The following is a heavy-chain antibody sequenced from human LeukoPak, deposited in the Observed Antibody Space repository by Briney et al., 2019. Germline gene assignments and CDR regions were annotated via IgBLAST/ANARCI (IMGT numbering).Heavy chain of an antibody. CDR2: IYYSGST. J-gene: IGHJ3*02. CDR3: ARYPLVMDDAFDI. CDR1: GGSISSYY. V-gene: IGHV4-59*01. Sequence: NPSETLSLTCTVSGGSISSYYWSWIRQPPGKGLEWIEYIYYSGSTNYNPSLKSRVTISVDTSKNQFSLKLSSVTAADTAVYYCARYPLVMDDAFDIWGQGTMVTVSS. D-gene: IGHD2-21*01.